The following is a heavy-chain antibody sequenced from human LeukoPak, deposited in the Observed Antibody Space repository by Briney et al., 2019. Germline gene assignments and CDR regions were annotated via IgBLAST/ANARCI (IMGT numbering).Heavy chain of an antibody. CDR1: GFTFSSYG. CDR3: ARDLNYYGSGSHDY. Sequence: SGGSLRLSCAASGFTFSSYGMHWVRKAPGKGLEWVAVISYDGSNKYYADSVKGRFTISRDNSKNTLYLQMNSLRAEDTAVYYCARDLNYYGSGSHDYWGQGTLVTVSS. J-gene: IGHJ4*02. V-gene: IGHV3-30*03. CDR2: ISYDGSNK. D-gene: IGHD3-10*01.